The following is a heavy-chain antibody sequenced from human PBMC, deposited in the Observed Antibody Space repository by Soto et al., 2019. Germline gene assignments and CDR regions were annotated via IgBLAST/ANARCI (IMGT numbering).Heavy chain of an antibody. CDR1: GGTFSSYA. V-gene: IGHV1-69*13. D-gene: IGHD4-17*01. CDR2: IIPIFGTA. Sequence: GASVKVSCKASGGTFSSYAISWVRQAPGQGLEWMGGIIPIFGTANYAQKFQGRVTITADESTSTAYMELSSLRSEDTAVYYCASPDYGGNWYYFDYWGQGTLVTVS. CDR3: ASPDYGGNWYYFDY. J-gene: IGHJ4*02.